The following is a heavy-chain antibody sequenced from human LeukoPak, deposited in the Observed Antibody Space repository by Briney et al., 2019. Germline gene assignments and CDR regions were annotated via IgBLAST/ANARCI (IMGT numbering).Heavy chain of an antibody. CDR1: GYTLTELS. Sequence: ASVKVSCKVSGYTLTELSMHWVRQATGQGLEWMGWMNPNSGNTGYAQKFQGRVTMTRNTSISTAYMELSSLRSEDTAVYYCARGRRVLLWFGESHHDAFDIWGQGTMVTVSS. CDR3: ARGRRVLLWFGESHHDAFDI. CDR2: MNPNSGNT. D-gene: IGHD3-10*01. V-gene: IGHV1-8*01. J-gene: IGHJ3*02.